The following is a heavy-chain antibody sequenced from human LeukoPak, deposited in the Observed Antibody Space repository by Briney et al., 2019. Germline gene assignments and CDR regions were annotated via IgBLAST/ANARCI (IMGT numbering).Heavy chain of an antibody. CDR2: IIPIFGTA. Sequence: ASVKVSCKASGYTFTSYGISWVRQAPGQGLEWMGWIIPIFGTANYAQKFQGRVTITADESTSTAYMELSSLRSEDTAVYYCARDGRGSRSSWFDPWGQGTLVIVSS. V-gene: IGHV1-69*13. D-gene: IGHD3-10*01. J-gene: IGHJ5*02. CDR3: ARDGRGSRSSWFDP. CDR1: GYTFTSYG.